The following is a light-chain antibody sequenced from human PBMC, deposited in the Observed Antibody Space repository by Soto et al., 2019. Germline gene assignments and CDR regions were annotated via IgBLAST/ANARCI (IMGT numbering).Light chain of an antibody. J-gene: IGKJ1*01. CDR2: GAS. CDR1: QSVSTSY. Sequence: ESGLTQSPGTLSLSPGERATLSCRASQSVSTSYLAWYQQKPGQAPRLLIYGASSRATGIPDRFSGSGSGTHFTLTINRLEPEDFAVYYCQRYGSSPSWTFGQGTKVEIK. V-gene: IGKV3-20*01. CDR3: QRYGSSPSWT.